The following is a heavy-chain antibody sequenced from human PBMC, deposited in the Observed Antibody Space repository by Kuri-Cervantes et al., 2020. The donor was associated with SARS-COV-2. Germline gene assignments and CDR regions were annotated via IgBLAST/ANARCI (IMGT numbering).Heavy chain of an antibody. CDR1: GFTFSSYS. Sequence: LSLTCAASGFTFSSYSMNWVRQAPGKGLEWVSSISSSSSYIYYADSVKGRFTISRDNAKNSLYPQMNSLRAEDTAVYYCYAIAVAGTVDYWGQGTLVTVSS. V-gene: IGHV3-21*01. CDR3: YAIAVAGTVDY. D-gene: IGHD6-19*01. J-gene: IGHJ4*02. CDR2: ISSSSSYI.